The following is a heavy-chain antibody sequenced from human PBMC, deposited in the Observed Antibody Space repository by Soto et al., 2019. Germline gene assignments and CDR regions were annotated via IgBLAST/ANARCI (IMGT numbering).Heavy chain of an antibody. J-gene: IGHJ6*02. CDR3: ARDGKQLGIDYYYYGMDV. D-gene: IGHD6-6*01. V-gene: IGHV3-53*02. Sequence: EVQLVETGGGLIQPGGSLRLSCAASGFTVSSNYVSWVRQAPGKGLEWVSVIYSGGSTYYADSVKGRFTISRDNSKNTLYLQMNSLRAEDTAVYYCARDGKQLGIDYYYYGMDVWGQGTTVTVSS. CDR1: GFTVSSNY. CDR2: IYSGGST.